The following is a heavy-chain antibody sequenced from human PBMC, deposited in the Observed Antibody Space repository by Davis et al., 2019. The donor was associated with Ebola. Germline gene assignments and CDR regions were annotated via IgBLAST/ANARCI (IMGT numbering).Heavy chain of an antibody. V-gene: IGHV3-7*03. CDR3: ARRNPYGGTRYFDY. D-gene: IGHD3-16*01. CDR2: IKQDGSEK. Sequence: GKSLKISCAASGFTFSSYWMSWVRQAPGKGLEWVATIKQDGSEKYYVDSVKGRFTISRDNGKNSLYLQMNSLRVEDTAVYYCARRNPYGGTRYFDYWGQGTLVTVSS. CDR1: GFTFSSYW. J-gene: IGHJ4*02.